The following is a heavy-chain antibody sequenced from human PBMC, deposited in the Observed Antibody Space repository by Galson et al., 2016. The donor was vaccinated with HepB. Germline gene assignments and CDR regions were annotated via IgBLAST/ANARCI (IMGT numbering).Heavy chain of an antibody. Sequence: SLRLSCAASGSSFSSHWMSWVRQGPGKGLEWVGNIKDDGSEKNYTDSVKGRFSISRDNARNSLYLQMNSLRVEDTAVYYCTADFGYSNYDWGQGTLVTVSS. V-gene: IGHV3-7*01. CDR3: TADFGYSNYD. D-gene: IGHD6-13*01. CDR1: GSSFSSHW. CDR2: IKDDGSEK. J-gene: IGHJ1*01.